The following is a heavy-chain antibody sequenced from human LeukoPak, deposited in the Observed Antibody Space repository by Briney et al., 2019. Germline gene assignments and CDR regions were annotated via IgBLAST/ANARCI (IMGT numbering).Heavy chain of an antibody. CDR2: IKEDGSEK. V-gene: IGHV3-7*01. J-gene: IGHJ4*02. D-gene: IGHD5-24*01. CDR1: AFTFSDYW. CDR3: TRDMGWQQFDY. Sequence: PGGSLRLSSAASAFTFSDYWMTWVRQAPGKGLERVANIKEDGSEKYYVDSMKGRFTISRDNAKNSLYLQMSSLRDDDTAVYYCTRDMGWQQFDYWGQGTLVTVSS.